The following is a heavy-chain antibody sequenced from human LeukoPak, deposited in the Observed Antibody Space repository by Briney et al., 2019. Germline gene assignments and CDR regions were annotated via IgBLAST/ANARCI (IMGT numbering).Heavy chain of an antibody. J-gene: IGHJ4*02. V-gene: IGHV3-23*01. Sequence: GGSLRLSCAASGFTFTSYAMTWVRQAPGKGLEWVSDINGSGGSTYYADSVKGRLTISRDNSKNTLYLQMNSLRAEDTAVYYCAKDRLWNYDFWSAGDYWGQGTLVTVSS. CDR1: GFTFTSYA. CDR3: AKDRLWNYDFWSAGDY. D-gene: IGHD3-3*01. CDR2: INGSGGST.